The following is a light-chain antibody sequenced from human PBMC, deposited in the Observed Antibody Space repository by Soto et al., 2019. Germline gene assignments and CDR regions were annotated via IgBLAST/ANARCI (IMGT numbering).Light chain of an antibody. V-gene: IGKV4-1*01. Sequence: DIVMTQSPDSLAVSLGERATINCKSSQTVLYSSNNKNYLAWYQQKPGQPPKLLISWASTRESGVPDRFSGSGSGTDFTLTISSLQAEDVAVYYCQQYASTLWTFGQGNKVEIK. J-gene: IGKJ1*01. CDR3: QQYASTLWT. CDR1: QTVLYSSNNKNY. CDR2: WAS.